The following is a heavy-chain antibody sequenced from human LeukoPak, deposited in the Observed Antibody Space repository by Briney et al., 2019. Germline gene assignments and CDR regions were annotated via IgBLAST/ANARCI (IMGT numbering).Heavy chain of an antibody. D-gene: IGHD3-10*01. Sequence: ASVKVSCKASGYTFTGYYMHWVRQAPGQGLEWMGWINPNSGGTNYAQKFQGRVTMTRDTSISTAYMELRSLRSDDTAVYYCARCITMVRGVIWYYYYYYMDVWGKGTTVTVSS. CDR1: GYTFTGYY. CDR3: ARCITMVRGVIWYYYYYYMDV. J-gene: IGHJ6*03. CDR2: INPNSGGT. V-gene: IGHV1-2*02.